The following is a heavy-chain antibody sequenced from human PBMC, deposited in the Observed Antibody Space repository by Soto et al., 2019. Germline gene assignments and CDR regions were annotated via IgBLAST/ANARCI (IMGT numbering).Heavy chain of an antibody. CDR1: GGTFSSYA. J-gene: IGHJ3*02. V-gene: IGHV1-69*12. CDR3: ASSLLYCIRTSCYPENDAFDI. Sequence: QVQLVQSGAEVKKPGSSVKVSCKASGGTFSSYAISWVRQAPGQGLEWMGGIIPIFGTANYAQKFQGRVTITADESTSTAYMELSSLRSEDTAVYYCASSLLYCIRTSCYPENDAFDIWGQGTMVTVSS. D-gene: IGHD2-2*01. CDR2: IIPIFGTA.